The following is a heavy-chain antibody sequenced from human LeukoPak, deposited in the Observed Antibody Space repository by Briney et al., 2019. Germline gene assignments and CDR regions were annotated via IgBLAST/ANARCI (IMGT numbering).Heavy chain of an antibody. D-gene: IGHD3-10*01. CDR3: ARHNSPGGLLWFGELLGYFDY. CDR2: IYYSGST. V-gene: IGHV4-39*01. CDR1: GGSISSSSYY. J-gene: IGHJ4*02. Sequence: SETLSLTCTVSGGSISSSSYYWGWIRQPPGKGLEWIGSIYYSGSTYYNPSLKSRVTISVDTSKNQFSLKLSSVTAADTAVYYCARHNSPGGLLWFGELLGYFDYWGQGALVTVS.